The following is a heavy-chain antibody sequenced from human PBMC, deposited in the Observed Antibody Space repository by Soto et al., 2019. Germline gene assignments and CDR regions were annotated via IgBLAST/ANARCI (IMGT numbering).Heavy chain of an antibody. D-gene: IGHD3-22*01. V-gene: IGHV4-59*01. Sequence: SETLSLTCTVSGGSISSYYWSWIRQPPGKGLEWIGYIYYSGSTNYNPSLKSRVTISVDTSKNQFSLKLSSVTAADTAVYYCARDRYYEHWFDPWGQGTLVTVSS. CDR1: GGSISSYY. CDR2: IYYSGST. CDR3: ARDRYYEHWFDP. J-gene: IGHJ5*02.